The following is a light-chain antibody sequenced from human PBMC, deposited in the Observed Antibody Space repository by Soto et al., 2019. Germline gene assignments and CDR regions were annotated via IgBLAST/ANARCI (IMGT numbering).Light chain of an antibody. CDR3: QSYDSSISWV. J-gene: IGLJ3*02. V-gene: IGLV1-40*01. Sequence: QSVLTQPPSVSGAPGQRVTISCTGSSSNIGARYDVHWYQQLPGTAPKLLIYGNNNRPSGVPDRFSGSKSGTSASLAITGLQAEDEADYYCQSYDSSISWVFGGGTKLTVL. CDR1: SSNIGARYD. CDR2: GNN.